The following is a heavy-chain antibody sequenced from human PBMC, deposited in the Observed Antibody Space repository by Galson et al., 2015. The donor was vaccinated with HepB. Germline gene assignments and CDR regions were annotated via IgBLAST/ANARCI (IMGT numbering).Heavy chain of an antibody. CDR3: TTGFEWFGESPLDY. J-gene: IGHJ4*02. Sequence: SLRLSCAASGFTFSNAWMSWVRQAPGKGLEWVGRINSKTDGGTTDYAAPVKGRFTISRDDSKNTLYLQMNSLKTEDTAVYYCTTGFEWFGESPLDYWGQGTLVTVSS. V-gene: IGHV3-15*01. CDR1: GFTFSNAW. D-gene: IGHD3-10*01. CDR2: INSKTDGGTT.